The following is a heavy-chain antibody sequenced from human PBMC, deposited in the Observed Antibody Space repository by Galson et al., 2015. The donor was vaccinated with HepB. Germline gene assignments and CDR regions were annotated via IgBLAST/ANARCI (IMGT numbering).Heavy chain of an antibody. CDR3: ARGWDIEVTANFDY. CDR2: IKYDGSEK. Sequence: SLRLSCAVSGFTYSNYWMSWVRQAPGRGLEWVAIIKYDGSEKYYVRSVEGRFTVSRDNSQNSLYLHMNSLRAEDTAVYYCARGWDIEVTANFDYWGQGALVTVSS. J-gene: IGHJ4*02. D-gene: IGHD2-21*02. V-gene: IGHV3-7*03. CDR1: GFTYSNYW.